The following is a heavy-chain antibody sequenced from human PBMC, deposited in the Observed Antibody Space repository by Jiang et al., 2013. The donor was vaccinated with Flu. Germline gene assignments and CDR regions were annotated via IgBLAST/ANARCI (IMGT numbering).Heavy chain of an antibody. D-gene: IGHD3-10*01. CDR3: AKVEWFGDSYYFDY. CDR1: GFPFDDHA. V-gene: IGHV3-9*01. Sequence: VQLVESGGGLVQPGSSLRLSCAASGFPFDDHAMHWVRQAPGKGLEWLSVINWNGENKDYADSVKGRFTISRDNAKNSLYLQMDSLTFEDTAFYYCAKVEWFGDSYYFDYWGRGTLVTVSS. CDR2: INWNGENK. J-gene: IGHJ4*02.